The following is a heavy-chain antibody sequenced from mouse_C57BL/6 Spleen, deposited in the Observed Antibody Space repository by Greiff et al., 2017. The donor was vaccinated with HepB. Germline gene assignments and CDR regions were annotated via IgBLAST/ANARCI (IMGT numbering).Heavy chain of an antibody. V-gene: IGHV1-76*01. CDR2: IYPGSGNT. Sequence: QVQLQQSGAELVRPGASVKLSCKASGYTFTDYYINWVKQRPGQGLEWIARIYPGSGNTYYNEKFKGKATLTAEKSSSTAYMQLSSLTSADSAVYFCARGSSPYYAMDYWGQGTSVTVSS. D-gene: IGHD1-1*01. CDR1: GYTFTDYY. J-gene: IGHJ4*01. CDR3: ARGSSPYYAMDY.